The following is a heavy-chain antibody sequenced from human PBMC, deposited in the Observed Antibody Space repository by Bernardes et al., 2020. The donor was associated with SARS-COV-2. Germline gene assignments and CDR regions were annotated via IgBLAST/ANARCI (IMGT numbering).Heavy chain of an antibody. D-gene: IGHD3-10*01. CDR2: LGTKT. J-gene: IGHJ4*02. V-gene: IGHV3-23*01. CDR3: ARRAMGVGGAYLFDY. Sequence: GGSLRLSCEVSGFSLSKFAMGWVRQAPGKGLEWVSSLGTKTYYTDSVNGRFTVSRDNSKNTLFLEMKSLRADDTAEYYCARRAMGVGGAYLFDYWGRGTLVTVSS. CDR1: GFSLSKFA.